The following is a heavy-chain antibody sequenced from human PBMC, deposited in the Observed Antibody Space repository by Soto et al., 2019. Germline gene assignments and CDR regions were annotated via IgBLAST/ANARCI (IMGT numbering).Heavy chain of an antibody. Sequence: EVQFLESGGGLVQPGGSLRLSCAASGFTLSNYAMSWVRQAPGKGLEWVSIISGSGGTTYHADSVKDRFTISRDNSKNTLFLQMNSLRAEDTAVYYCAKGVAVGFHFGSSTDRGFDPWGQGTLVTVSS. V-gene: IGHV3-23*01. CDR1: GFTLSNYA. CDR2: ISGSGGTT. J-gene: IGHJ5*02. CDR3: AKGVAVGFHFGSSTDRGFDP. D-gene: IGHD6-6*01.